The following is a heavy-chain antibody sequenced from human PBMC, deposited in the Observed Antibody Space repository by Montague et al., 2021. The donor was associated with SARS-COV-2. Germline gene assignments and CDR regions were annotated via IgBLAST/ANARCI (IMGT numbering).Heavy chain of an antibody. CDR2: ADSTGST. V-gene: IGHV4-4*08. CDR1: GASVSTFY. J-gene: IGHJ4*03. D-gene: IGHD5-18*01. CDR3: AGTRGYGYIYHPLDF. Sequence: SETLSLTCSVSGASVSTFYWNWIRQPPGKGLEWVGYADSTGSTSYNPSLNSRVTISLDTSSNQFSLRLGSVTAADTAIYYCAGTRGYGYIYHPLDFWSQGTQVTVSS.